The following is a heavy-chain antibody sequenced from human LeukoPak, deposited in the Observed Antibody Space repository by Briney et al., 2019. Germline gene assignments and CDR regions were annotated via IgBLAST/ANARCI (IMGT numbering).Heavy chain of an antibody. CDR3: AREGGSGDAFDI. CDR2: ISSSGSTI. Sequence: GGSLRLSCAASGFTFSSYAMSWVRQAPGKGLEWVSYISSSGSTIYYAESVKGRFTISRDNAQNSLYLQMNSLRAEDTAVYYCAREGGSGDAFDIWGQGTMVTVSS. CDR1: GFTFSSYA. D-gene: IGHD6-19*01. J-gene: IGHJ3*02. V-gene: IGHV3-48*03.